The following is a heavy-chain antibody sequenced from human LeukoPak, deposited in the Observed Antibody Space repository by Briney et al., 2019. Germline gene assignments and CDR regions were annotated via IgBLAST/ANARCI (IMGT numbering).Heavy chain of an antibody. V-gene: IGHV3-7*05. J-gene: IGHJ4*02. CDR1: GFTFSEYW. CDR3: ARDGYLDY. CDR2: IKRDGSDK. D-gene: IGHD5-18*01. Sequence: PGGSLRLSCAASGFTFSEYWMAWVRQAPGRGLEWVAHIKRDGSDKNYVDPVKGRFTISRDNAKNSVCLQMNSLRAEDTATYYCARDGYLDYWGQGTLVTVSS.